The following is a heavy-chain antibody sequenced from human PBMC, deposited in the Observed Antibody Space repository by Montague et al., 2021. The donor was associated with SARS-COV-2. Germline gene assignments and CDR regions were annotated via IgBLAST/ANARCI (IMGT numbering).Heavy chain of an antibody. CDR3: ARAYCGGDCYFYWYLDL. CDR2: KKYN. J-gene: IGHJ2*01. Sequence: KKYNDYAVSVKSRVIINPDTSNNRISLQLNSVTPEDTAVYYCARAYCGGDCYFYWYLDLWGRGTLVTVSS. V-gene: IGHV6-1*01. D-gene: IGHD2-21*02.